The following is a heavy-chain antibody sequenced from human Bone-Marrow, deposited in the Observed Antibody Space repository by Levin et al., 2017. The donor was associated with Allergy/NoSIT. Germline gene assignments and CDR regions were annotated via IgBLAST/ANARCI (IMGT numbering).Heavy chain of an antibody. CDR2: IYYSAST. CDR3: ARHKGDSGSFNWFDP. V-gene: IGHV4-39*01. Sequence: SETLSLTCTVSGGSISSSSFYWGWIRQPPGKGLEWIGSIYYSASTYYNPSLKSRVTISVDTSKNQFSLKVTSVTAAVTAVYYCARHKGDSGSFNWFDPWGQGTLVTVSS. CDR1: GGSISSSSFY. D-gene: IGHD3-10*01. J-gene: IGHJ5*02.